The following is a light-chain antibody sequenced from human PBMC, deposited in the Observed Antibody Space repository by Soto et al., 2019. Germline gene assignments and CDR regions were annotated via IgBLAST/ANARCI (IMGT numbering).Light chain of an antibody. CDR1: QSVSNN. J-gene: IGKJ1*01. CDR2: GAS. V-gene: IGKV3-15*01. Sequence: EIVMTQSPATLSVSPGERATLSCRASQSVSNNLAWYQQKHGQAPRLLFYGASTRATGIPARFSGSGSGTEFTLTISSLQSEDFAVYFCQQYNNWPRWAFGQGTK. CDR3: QQYNNWPRWA.